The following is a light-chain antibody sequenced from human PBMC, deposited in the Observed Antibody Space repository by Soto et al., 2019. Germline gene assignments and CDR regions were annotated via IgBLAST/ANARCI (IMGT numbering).Light chain of an antibody. CDR2: GAS. J-gene: IGKJ5*01. V-gene: IGKV3-20*01. Sequence: DIVLTQSPGTLSLSPGERATLSCRASQSVGSIFLAWYQHKVGQAPKLLIYGASSRATGIPDRFSGSGSGTDFTLTISRLEPEDFAVYYCQQYGSSPITFGQGTRLEIK. CDR3: QQYGSSPIT. CDR1: QSVGSIF.